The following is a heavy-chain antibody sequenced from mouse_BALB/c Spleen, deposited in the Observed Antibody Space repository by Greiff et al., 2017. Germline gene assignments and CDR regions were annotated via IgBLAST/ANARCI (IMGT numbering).Heavy chain of an antibody. CDR1: GYTFTDYN. CDR3: AIGYGPTWGFAY. V-gene: IGHV1-18*01. Sequence: VQLQQSGAELVKPGASVKISCKASGYTFTDYNMDWVKQSHGKSLEWIGDINPNYDTTSYNQKFKGKATLTVDKSSSTAYMEIRSLTSEDTAVDYCAIGYGPTWGFAYWGQGTLVTVSA. D-gene: IGHD2-10*02. CDR2: INPNYDTT. J-gene: IGHJ3*01.